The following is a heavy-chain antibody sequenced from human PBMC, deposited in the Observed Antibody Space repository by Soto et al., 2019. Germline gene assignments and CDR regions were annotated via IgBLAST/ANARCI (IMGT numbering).Heavy chain of an antibody. Sequence: QITVKESGPTLVKPTPTLTLTCFFSGISLSSSRVGVGWIRQPPGQTLEWLALIYWAADKHYSPSLKTRLTITKDTSKNQVVLTLSNVEPADTGTYYWARISSGFGKLFDYCGQGTLVTVSS. J-gene: IGHJ4*02. CDR1: GISLSSSRVG. CDR3: ARISSGFGKLFDY. CDR2: IYWAADK. V-gene: IGHV2-5*02. D-gene: IGHD3-10*01.